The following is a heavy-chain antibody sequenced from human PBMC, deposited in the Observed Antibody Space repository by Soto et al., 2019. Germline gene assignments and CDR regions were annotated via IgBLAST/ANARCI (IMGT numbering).Heavy chain of an antibody. CDR2: ISAYNGAT. CDR3: ARDPSNSSGYYQFFDY. J-gene: IGHJ4*02. V-gene: IGHV1-18*01. CDR1: GYTFTNHG. D-gene: IGHD3-22*01. Sequence: ASVKVSCKASGYTFTNHGISWVRQAPGQGLEWMGWISAYNGATKYAQKLQGRVTMTTDTSTSTAYMELRSLRSDDTAVYYCARDPSNSSGYYQFFDYWGQGTLVTVSS.